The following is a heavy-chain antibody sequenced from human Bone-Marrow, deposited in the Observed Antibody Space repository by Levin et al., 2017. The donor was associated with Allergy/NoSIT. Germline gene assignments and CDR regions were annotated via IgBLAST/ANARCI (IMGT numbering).Heavy chain of an antibody. CDR1: GYTFRDVY. Sequence: GESLKISCKTSGYTFRDVYIHWVRQAPGQGLEWLGWVNPSSGGTNYAQKFQGRVSMTRDTSINTAYMELSGLRSDDTAVYYCALAGGYWGQGTLVTVSS. CDR3: ALAGGY. CDR2: VNPSSGGT. D-gene: IGHD1-26*01. J-gene: IGHJ4*02. V-gene: IGHV1-2*02.